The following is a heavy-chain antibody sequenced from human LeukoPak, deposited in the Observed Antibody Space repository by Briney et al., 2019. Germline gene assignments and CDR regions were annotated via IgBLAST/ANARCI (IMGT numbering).Heavy chain of an antibody. V-gene: IGHV4-34*01. D-gene: IGHD3-3*01. CDR1: GGSFSGYY. CDR2: INHSGST. Sequence: SETLSLTCAVYGGSFSGYYWSWIRQPPGKGLEWIGEINHSGSTNYNPSLKSRVTISVDTSKNQFSLKLGSVTAADTAVYYCARGRRYDFWSGYYHYYYYMDVWGRGTTVTVSS. J-gene: IGHJ6*03. CDR3: ARGRRYDFWSGYYHYYYYMDV.